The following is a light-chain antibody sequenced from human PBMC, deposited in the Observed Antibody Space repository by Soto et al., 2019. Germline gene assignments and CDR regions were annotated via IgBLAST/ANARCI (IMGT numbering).Light chain of an antibody. Sequence: EVVMTQSPATLAVSPGERGTLSCRASQSVSSNLAWYQQKPGQAPRLLIYGASTKAPGIPARFSGSGSGTEVTLATARLQSEDFALYYCQQYNHRPYTFGQGSKLQIK. CDR1: QSVSSN. CDR2: GAS. CDR3: QQYNHRPYT. V-gene: IGKV3-15*01. J-gene: IGKJ2*01.